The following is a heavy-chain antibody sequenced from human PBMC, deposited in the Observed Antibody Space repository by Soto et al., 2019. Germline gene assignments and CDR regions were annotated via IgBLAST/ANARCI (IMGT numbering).Heavy chain of an antibody. CDR2: ITAYGDST. CDR3: AKDPLWYDSYWDPPPGFDP. CDR1: GFTFSNYA. J-gene: IGHJ5*02. D-gene: IGHD3-22*01. Sequence: EVQLVESGGGFVQPGGSLRLSCAASGFTFSNYAMSWVRQAPGKGLEWVSAITAYGDSTHYADSVKGRFTISRDSPKNTLYLQMDSLRAEDTAVYYCAKDPLWYDSYWDPPPGFDPWGQGSMVTVSS. V-gene: IGHV3-23*04.